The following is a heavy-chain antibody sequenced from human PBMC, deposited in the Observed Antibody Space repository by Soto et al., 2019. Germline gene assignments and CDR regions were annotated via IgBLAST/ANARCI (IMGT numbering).Heavy chain of an antibody. CDR3: AKMTYYDFWSGYPHNNWFDP. V-gene: IGHV3-23*01. Sequence: WGSLRLSCAASGFTFSSYAMSWVRQAPGKGLEWVSAISGSGGSTYYADSVKGRLTISRDNSKNTLYLQMNSLRAEDTAVYYCAKMTYYDFWSGYPHNNWFDPWGQGTLVTVSS. D-gene: IGHD3-3*01. CDR1: GFTFSSYA. CDR2: ISGSGGST. J-gene: IGHJ5*02.